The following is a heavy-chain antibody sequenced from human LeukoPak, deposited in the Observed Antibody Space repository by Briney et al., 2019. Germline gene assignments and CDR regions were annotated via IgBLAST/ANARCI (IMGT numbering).Heavy chain of an antibody. CDR3: TAPRPPY. J-gene: IGHJ4*02. CDR2: IYSGGST. CDR1: GFTVSSNY. D-gene: IGHD6-6*01. Sequence: PGGSLRLSCAASGFTVSSNYMSWVRQAPGKGLEWVSVIYSGGSTYHADSVQGRFTISRDNSKNTLYLQMNSLRAEDTAVYYCTAPRPPYWGQGTLVTVSS. V-gene: IGHV3-66*01.